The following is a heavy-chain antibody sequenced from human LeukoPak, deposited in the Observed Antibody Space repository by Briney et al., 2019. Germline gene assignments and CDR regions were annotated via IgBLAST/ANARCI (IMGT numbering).Heavy chain of an antibody. CDR3: ARDVFYAFDI. Sequence: TGGSLRLSCAASGFTFSSYSMNGVRQAPGKGLEWVSYISSSGSTIYYADSVKGRFTISRDNAKNSLYLQMNSLRGEDTALYYCARDVFYAFDIWGLGTVVTVSS. D-gene: IGHD5/OR15-5a*01. V-gene: IGHV3-48*01. CDR2: ISSSGSTI. CDR1: GFTFSSYS. J-gene: IGHJ3*02.